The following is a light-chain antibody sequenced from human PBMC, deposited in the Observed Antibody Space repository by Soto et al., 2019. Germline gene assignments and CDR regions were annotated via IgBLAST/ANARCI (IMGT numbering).Light chain of an antibody. Sequence: QPVLTQPASVSGSPGQSITISCTGTNSDVGGYNYVSWYQQHPGKAPKLMIYDVTNRPSGVSNRFSGSKSGNTASLTISGLQAEDEADYYCSSYSSSSTLGVFGGGTKLTVL. CDR2: DVT. V-gene: IGLV2-14*01. CDR3: SSYSSSSTLGV. J-gene: IGLJ2*01. CDR1: NSDVGGYNY.